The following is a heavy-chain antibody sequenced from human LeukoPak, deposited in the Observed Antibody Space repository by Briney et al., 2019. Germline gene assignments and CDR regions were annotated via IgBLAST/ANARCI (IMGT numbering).Heavy chain of an antibody. J-gene: IGHJ4*01. D-gene: IGHD1-14*01. Sequence: GGSLRLSCAASGFTFSSYWMHWVRQAPGKGLVWVSRIYIDGSSTSYADSVKGRFTISRDNAKNTLYLQMNSLRDEDTAVYYCARGLDGSFDYWGLEPWSPSPQ. CDR1: GFTFSSYW. V-gene: IGHV3-74*01. CDR2: IYIDGSST. CDR3: ARGLDGSFDY.